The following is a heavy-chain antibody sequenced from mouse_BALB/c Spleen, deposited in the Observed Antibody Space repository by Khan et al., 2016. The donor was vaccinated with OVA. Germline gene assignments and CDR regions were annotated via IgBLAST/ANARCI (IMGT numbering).Heavy chain of an antibody. CDR3: TRGGGGNRFAY. CDR2: ISTYYGDV. J-gene: IGHJ3*01. CDR1: GYTFTDFT. V-gene: IGHV1S137*01. Sequence: QVQLQQSGAELVRPGVSVKIFCKGSGYTFTDFTIHWVKQSHAQSLEWIGVISTYYGDVTYNQKFKGKATMTVDKSSSTTYVELARLTSEDSAIXYWTRGGGGNRFAYWGQGTLVTVSA.